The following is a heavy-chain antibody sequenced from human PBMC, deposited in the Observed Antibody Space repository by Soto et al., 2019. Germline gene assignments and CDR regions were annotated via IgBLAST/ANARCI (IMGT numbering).Heavy chain of an antibody. CDR1: GYTFTGYY. CDR2: INPNSGAT. V-gene: IGHV1-2*02. Sequence: ASVKVSCKASGYTFTGYYIHWVRQAPGQGLEWVGWINPNSGATTYAQKFQGRVTMTRDTSIITAHMELSRLRSDDTAIYYCARQRTMLLSGLFYWGQGTLVTVSS. CDR3: ARQRTMLLSGLFY. J-gene: IGHJ4*02. D-gene: IGHD1-26*01.